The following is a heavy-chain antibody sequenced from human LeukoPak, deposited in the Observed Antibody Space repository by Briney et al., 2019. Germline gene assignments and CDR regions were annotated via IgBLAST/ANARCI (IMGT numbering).Heavy chain of an antibody. D-gene: IGHD3-22*01. J-gene: IGHJ6*03. V-gene: IGHV1-24*01. Sequence: ASVKVSCKVSGYTLTELSMHWVRQAPGKGLEWMGGFDPEDGETIYAQKFQGRVIMTEDTSTDTAYMELSSPRSEDTAMYYCATSSSYLRYYYYYMDVWGKGTTVTVSS. CDR1: GYTLTELS. CDR2: FDPEDGET. CDR3: ATSSSYLRYYYYYMDV.